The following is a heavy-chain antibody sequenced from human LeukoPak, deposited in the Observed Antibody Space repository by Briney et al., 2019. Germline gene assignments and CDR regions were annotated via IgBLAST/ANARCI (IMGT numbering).Heavy chain of an antibody. CDR2: INSDGSST. V-gene: IGHV3-74*01. Sequence: PGGSLRLSCAASGFTLSSYWMHWVRQAPGKGLVWVSRINSDGSSTRYADSVKGRFTISRDNAKNTLYLQMNSLRAEDTAVYYCARDRSGWYYFDYWGQGTLVTVSS. CDR1: GFTLSSYW. J-gene: IGHJ4*02. CDR3: ARDRSGWYYFDY. D-gene: IGHD6-19*01.